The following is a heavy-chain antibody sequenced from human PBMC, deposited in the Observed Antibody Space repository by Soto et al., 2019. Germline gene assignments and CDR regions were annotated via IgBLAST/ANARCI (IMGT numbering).Heavy chain of an antibody. CDR1: EFTFSGRS. CDR2: IDKVGTDS. V-gene: IGHV3-74*03. J-gene: IGHJ6*03. Sequence: EVQLVESGGGLVQPGGSLRLSCAATEFTFSGRSVHWVRQAPGKGLVWVSGIDKVGTDSTYADSVKGRFTSSRDNAKNTVYIQMNSLRVEDTAVYYCARGWFGPDVWGKGTTVTVSS. CDR3: ARGWFGPDV. D-gene: IGHD3-10*01.